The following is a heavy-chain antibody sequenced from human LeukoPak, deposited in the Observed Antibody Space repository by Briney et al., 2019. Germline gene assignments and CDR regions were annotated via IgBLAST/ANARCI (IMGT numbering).Heavy chain of an antibody. CDR2: IYWNDDK. Sequence: SGPTLAKPTHTLTLTCTFSRFSLNTSGVGVGWIRQPPGKALKWLAPIYWNDDKRYSPSMTSRLTITQNTSKNPVVLPMTNIDTVDTGTYYCGHTTYYYDSMGYYGYWGQGTLVTVSS. CDR1: RFSLNTSGVG. V-gene: IGHV2-5*01. D-gene: IGHD3-22*01. J-gene: IGHJ4*02. CDR3: GHTTYYYDSMGYYGY.